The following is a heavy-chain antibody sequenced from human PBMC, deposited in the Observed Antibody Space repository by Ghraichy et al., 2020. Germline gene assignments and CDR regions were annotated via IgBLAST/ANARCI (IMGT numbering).Heavy chain of an antibody. V-gene: IGHV5-51*01. CDR1: GYTFTNYW. Sequence: GESLNISCKASGYTFTNYWIGWVRQMPGKGLEWMGVFHPGDSEAAYSPSFQGQVTISADKSISTAYLHWSSLKASDTAMYYCALNYFESRDIWGQGTMVTVSS. J-gene: IGHJ3*02. CDR3: ALNYFESRDI. CDR2: FHPGDSEA. D-gene: IGHD3-9*01.